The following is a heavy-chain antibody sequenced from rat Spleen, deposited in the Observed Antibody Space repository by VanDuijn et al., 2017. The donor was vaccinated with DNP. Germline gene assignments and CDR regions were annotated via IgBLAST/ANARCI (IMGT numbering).Heavy chain of an antibody. V-gene: IGHV5-29*01. CDR3: ARHRTIMPYYYAMDA. J-gene: IGHJ4*01. CDR2: ISYDGTST. D-gene: IGHD1-12*01. Sequence: EVQLVESGGGLVQPGRSLKLSCAASGFTFSNYGMAWVRQTPTKGLEWVATISYDGTSTYYRGSVKGRFTISRDNAKSTLYLQMDSLRSEDTATYYCARHRTIMPYYYAMDAWGQGASVTVSS. CDR1: GFTFSNYG.